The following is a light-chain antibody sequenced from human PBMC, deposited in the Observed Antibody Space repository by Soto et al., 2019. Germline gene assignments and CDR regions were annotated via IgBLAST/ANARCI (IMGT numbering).Light chain of an antibody. Sequence: DVVMTQSPLSLHVTLGQPASISCRSSQSLVYSDGNTYLNWFQQRPGHSPRRLIYKVSNRDSGVPDRFSGSGSGTDFTLKISRVEAEDVGLYYCMQGTHWPRTFGQGTKLEIK. CDR3: MQGTHWPRT. V-gene: IGKV2-30*01. CDR2: KVS. J-gene: IGKJ2*02. CDR1: QSLVYSDGNTY.